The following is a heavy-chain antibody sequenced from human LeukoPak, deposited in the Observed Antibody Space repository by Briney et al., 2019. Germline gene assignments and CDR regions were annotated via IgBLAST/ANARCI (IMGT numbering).Heavy chain of an antibody. J-gene: IGHJ3*01. Sequence: GGSLRLSCAASGFXFSDFGFNWVRQAPGKGLEWVSYISSSGTTVYYADSVRGRFTLSRDNAKNSLYLQMNSLGAEDTAVYYCARDLVSGAYTFDVWGQGTMVTVSS. CDR1: GFXFSDFG. CDR2: ISSSGTTV. V-gene: IGHV3-48*03. D-gene: IGHD3-16*01. CDR3: ARDLVSGAYTFDV.